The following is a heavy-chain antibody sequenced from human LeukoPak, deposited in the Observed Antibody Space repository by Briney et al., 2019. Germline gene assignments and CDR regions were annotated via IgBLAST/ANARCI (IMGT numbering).Heavy chain of an antibody. CDR2: ISASGGTT. J-gene: IGHJ5*02. D-gene: IGHD3-22*01. Sequence: PGRSLRLSCAGSGFTFHNYAMTWVRQAPGKGLKWVSGISASGGTTYYADSVKGRFTISRDNSNNTLYLQMNSMRVEDTAVYFCAKGVVDYYDSSGYYPSDLWGQGTLVTVSS. CDR3: AKGVVDYYDSSGYYPSDL. CDR1: GFTFHNYA. V-gene: IGHV3-23*01.